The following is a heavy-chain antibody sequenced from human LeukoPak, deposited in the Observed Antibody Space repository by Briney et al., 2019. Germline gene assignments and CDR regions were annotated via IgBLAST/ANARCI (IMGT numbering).Heavy chain of an antibody. D-gene: IGHD2-2*01. V-gene: IGHV4-34*01. J-gene: IGHJ4*02. CDR1: GGSFSGYY. CDR2: INHSGST. Sequence: SETLSLTCAVYGGSFSGYYWSWIRQPPGKGLEWIGEINHSGSTNYNPSLKSRVTISVDTSKNQFSLKLSSVTAADTAVYYCAREVGDIVVVPAAMPTGFDYWGQGTLATVSS. CDR3: AREVGDIVVVPAAMPTGFDY.